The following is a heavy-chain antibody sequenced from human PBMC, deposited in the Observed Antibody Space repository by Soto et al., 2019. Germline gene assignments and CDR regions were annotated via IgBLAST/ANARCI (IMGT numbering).Heavy chain of an antibody. CDR1: GFTFSSYS. CDR3: ARECSGGSCYGAFDI. V-gene: IGHV3-21*01. J-gene: IGHJ3*02. CDR2: ISSSSSYI. D-gene: IGHD2-15*01. Sequence: GGSLRLSCAASGFTFSSYSMNWVRQAPGKGLEWVSSISSSSSYIYYADSVKGRFTIPRDNAKNSLYLQMNSLRAEDTAVYYCARECSGGSCYGAFDIWGQGTMVTVSS.